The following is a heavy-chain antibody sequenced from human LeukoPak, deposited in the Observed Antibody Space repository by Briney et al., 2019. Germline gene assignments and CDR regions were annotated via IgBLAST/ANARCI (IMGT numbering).Heavy chain of an antibody. J-gene: IGHJ4*02. CDR2: ISSSSSYI. Sequence: SGGSLRLSCAASGFTFSSYSMNWVRQAPGKGLEWVSSISSSSSYIYYADSVKGRFTISRDNAKNSLYLQMNSLRAEDTAVYYCARAHLEMATIHGGYYFDYWGQGTLVTVSS. CDR3: ARAHLEMATIHGGYYFDY. CDR1: GFTFSSYS. V-gene: IGHV3-21*01. D-gene: IGHD5-24*01.